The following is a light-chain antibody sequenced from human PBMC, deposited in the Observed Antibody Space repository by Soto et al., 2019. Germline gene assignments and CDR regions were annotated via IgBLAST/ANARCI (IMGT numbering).Light chain of an antibody. V-gene: IGKV4-1*01. Sequence: DIVMTQSPDSLAVSLGERATINCKSSQSVLYSSNNKNYLAGYQQKPGQPPKLLIYWASTRESGVPDRFSGSGSGTDFTLTSSSLHAEDVAVYYCQQYYSTPGTGGQGTKVEIK. J-gene: IGKJ1*01. CDR1: QSVLYSSNNKNY. CDR2: WAS. CDR3: QQYYSTPGT.